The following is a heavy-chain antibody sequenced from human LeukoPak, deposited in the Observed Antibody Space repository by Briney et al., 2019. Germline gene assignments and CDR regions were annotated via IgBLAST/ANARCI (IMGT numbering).Heavy chain of an antibody. CDR1: GASTSDYY. J-gene: IGHJ4*02. CDR2: IYSSGST. CDR3: ARQAVAGTYFDY. V-gene: IGHV4-59*08. Sequence: SETLSLTCTIFGASTSDYYWSWIRQPPGKGLEWIGYIYSSGSTNYNPSLKSRVTISVDTSKNQFSLKLSSVTAADTAVYYCARQAVAGTYFDYWGQGTLVTVSS. D-gene: IGHD6-19*01.